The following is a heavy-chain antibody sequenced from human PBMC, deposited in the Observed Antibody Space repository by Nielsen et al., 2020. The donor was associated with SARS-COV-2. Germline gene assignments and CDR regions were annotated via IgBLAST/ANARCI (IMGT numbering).Heavy chain of an antibody. CDR3: ARAAGWGWLQAIPPEFDY. D-gene: IGHD5-24*01. V-gene: IGHV4-59*01. J-gene: IGHJ4*02. CDR1: GGSFSGYY. Sequence: SETLSLTCAVYGGSFSGYYWSWIRQPPGKGLEWIGYIYYSGSTNYNPSLKSRVTISVDTSKNQFSLKLSSVTAADTAVYYCARAAGWGWLQAIPPEFDYWGQGTLVTVSS. CDR2: IYYSGST.